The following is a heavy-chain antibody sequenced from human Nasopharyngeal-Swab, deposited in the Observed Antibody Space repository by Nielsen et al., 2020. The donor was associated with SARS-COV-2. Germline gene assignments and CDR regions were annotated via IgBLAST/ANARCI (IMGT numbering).Heavy chain of an antibody. CDR3: ARGKSNSRVVRGYFDY. V-gene: IGHV4-59*01. Sequence: WIRQPPGKGLEWIGYIYYSGSTNYNPSLKSRVTISVDTSKNQFSLKLSSVTAADTAVYYRARGKSNSRVVRGYFDYWGQGTLVTVSS. CDR2: IYYSGST. J-gene: IGHJ4*02. D-gene: IGHD3-10*01.